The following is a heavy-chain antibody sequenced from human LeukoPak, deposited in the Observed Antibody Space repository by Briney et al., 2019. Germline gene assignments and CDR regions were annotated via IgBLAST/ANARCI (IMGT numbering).Heavy chain of an antibody. Sequence: PGGSLRLSCAASGFTFSSYAMHWVRQAPGKGLEWVAVISYDGSNKYYADSVEGRFTISRDNSKNTLYLQMNSLRAEDTAVYYCARDPSSGHRVYFDYWGQGTLVTVSS. V-gene: IGHV3-30*04. D-gene: IGHD6-19*01. CDR1: GFTFSSYA. J-gene: IGHJ4*02. CDR2: ISYDGSNK. CDR3: ARDPSSGHRVYFDY.